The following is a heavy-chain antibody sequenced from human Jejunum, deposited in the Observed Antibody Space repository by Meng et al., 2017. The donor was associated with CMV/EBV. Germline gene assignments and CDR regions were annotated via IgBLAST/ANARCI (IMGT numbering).Heavy chain of an antibody. J-gene: IGHJ4*02. CDR1: GYY. V-gene: IGHV3-11*01. D-gene: IGHD3-10*01. CDR3: AREGDKGNVLLRVY. Sequence: GYYLSWVRQAPGNGLEWISSISGSGIRNTDFTVQYADSVKGRFTISRDNAKNSLYLQVNSLRVEDTAIYYCAREGDKGNVLLRVYWGQGTLVTVSS. CDR2: ISGSGIRNTDFTV.